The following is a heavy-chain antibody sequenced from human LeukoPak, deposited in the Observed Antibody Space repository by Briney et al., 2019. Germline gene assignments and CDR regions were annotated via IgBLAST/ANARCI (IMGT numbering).Heavy chain of an antibody. CDR3: ARGYIAAAQGNWLDP. V-gene: IGHV3-21*01. CDR2: ISSSSSYI. D-gene: IGHD6-13*01. CDR1: GFTFSSYS. Sequence: GGSLRLSCAASGFTFSSYSMNWVRQAPGKGLEWVSSISSSSSYIYYADSVKGRFTISRDNAKNSLYLQMNSLRAEDTAVYYCARGYIAAAQGNWLDPWGQGTLVTVSS. J-gene: IGHJ5*02.